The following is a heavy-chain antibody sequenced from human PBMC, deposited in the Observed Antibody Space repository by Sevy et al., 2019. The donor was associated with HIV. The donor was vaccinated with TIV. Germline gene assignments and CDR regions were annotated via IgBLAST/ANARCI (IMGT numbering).Heavy chain of an antibody. Sequence: SETLSLTCTVSGGSISSYYWSWIRQPAGKGLEWIGRIYTSGSTNSNPSLKSRVTMSVDTSKNQSSLKLSSVTAADTAVYYCAREGFGELLIGWFDPWGQGTLVTVSS. CDR2: IYTSGST. V-gene: IGHV4-4*07. CDR1: GGSISSYY. D-gene: IGHD3-10*01. J-gene: IGHJ5*02. CDR3: AREGFGELLIGWFDP.